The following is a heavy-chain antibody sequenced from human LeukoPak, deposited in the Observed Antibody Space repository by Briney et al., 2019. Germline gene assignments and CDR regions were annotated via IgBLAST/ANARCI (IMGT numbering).Heavy chain of an antibody. J-gene: IGHJ3*02. Sequence: SETLSLTCSVSGGSISTYYWSWIRQPPGKELEWIGYIYYLGNTNYNPALRSRVTISVDMSKNQFSLKMKSVTAADTAVYYCARDGGYGAFDIWGQGTMVTVSS. CDR2: IYYLGNT. CDR3: ARDGGYGAFDI. CDR1: GGSISTYY. V-gene: IGHV4-59*01. D-gene: IGHD1-26*01.